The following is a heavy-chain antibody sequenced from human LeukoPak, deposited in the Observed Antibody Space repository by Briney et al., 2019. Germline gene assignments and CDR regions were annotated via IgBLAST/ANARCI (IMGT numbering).Heavy chain of an antibody. V-gene: IGHV1-2*02. CDR3: ARVLGEGYYTRVLVDP. Sequence: GASVKVSCKASGYTFTGYYMHWVRQASGQGLEWMGWINPNSGGTNYAQKFQGRVTMTRDTSISTAYMELSRLRSDDTAVYYCARVLGEGYYTRVLVDPWGQGTLVTVSS. CDR2: INPNSGGT. CDR1: GYTFTGYY. D-gene: IGHD3-3*01. J-gene: IGHJ5*02.